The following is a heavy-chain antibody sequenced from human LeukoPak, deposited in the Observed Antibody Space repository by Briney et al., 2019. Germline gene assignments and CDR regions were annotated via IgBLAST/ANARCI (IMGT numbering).Heavy chain of an antibody. D-gene: IGHD2-21*02. J-gene: IGHJ3*02. Sequence: SETLSLTCSVSGDSLGIYKWSWIRQPPGKGLEWIAHISSSGSAIYNPSLMSRVSMAVDTSKNQFSLRLISVTAADTAVYYCAREKVSYCGGDSWCHAFDIWGQGTMVTVSS. CDR3: AREKVSYCGGDSWCHAFDI. CDR2: ISSSGSA. CDR1: GDSLGIYK. V-gene: IGHV4-59*01.